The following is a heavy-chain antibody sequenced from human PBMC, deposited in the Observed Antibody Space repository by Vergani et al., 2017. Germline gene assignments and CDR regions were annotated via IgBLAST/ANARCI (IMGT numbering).Heavy chain of an antibody. CDR1: GGSISISSSY. J-gene: IGHJ4*02. D-gene: IGHD4-17*01. Sequence: QLQLQESGPGLVKPSETLSLTATFSGGSISISSSYWGWFRKPPGKGLEWIGSIYYSGSTYYNPSLKSRVTISVDTSKNQFSLKLSSVTAADTAVYYCARHWDEDGDSLDYWGQGTLVTVSS. CDR3: ARHWDEDGDSLDY. CDR2: IYYSGST. V-gene: IGHV4-39*01.